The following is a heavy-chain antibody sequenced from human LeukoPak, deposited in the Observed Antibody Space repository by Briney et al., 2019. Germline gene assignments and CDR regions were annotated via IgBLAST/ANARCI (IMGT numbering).Heavy chain of an antibody. CDR3: AREEVYWLQPFNY. J-gene: IGHJ4*02. CDR2: ISPSGENK. Sequence: PPGGSLRLSCAGSGFIFGGYTMNWVRQAPGKGLEWLSYISPSGENKLYADSVKGRFSISRDNSKNTLYLHMNSLRAEDTAVYYCAREEVYWLQPFNYWGLGTLVTVSS. CDR1: GFIFGGYT. V-gene: IGHV3-48*04. D-gene: IGHD2-8*02.